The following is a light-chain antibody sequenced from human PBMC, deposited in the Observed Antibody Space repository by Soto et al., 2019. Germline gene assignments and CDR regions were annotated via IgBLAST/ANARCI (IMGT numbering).Light chain of an antibody. Sequence: QSVLPQPHSSSGTPGQRVTISCSGSSSNIGTSSVHWFQQLPGTAPKLLISTTNQWPSGVPERFSGSKSGTSASLAISGLQSEDEADYYCAAWDDSLNGHVFGTGTKVTVL. CDR3: AAWDDSLNGHV. CDR1: SSNIGTSS. J-gene: IGLJ1*01. V-gene: IGLV1-44*01. CDR2: TTN.